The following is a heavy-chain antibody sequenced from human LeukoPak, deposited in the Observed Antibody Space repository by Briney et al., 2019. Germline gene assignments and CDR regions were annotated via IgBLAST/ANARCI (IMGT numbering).Heavy chain of an antibody. D-gene: IGHD3-9*01. V-gene: IGHV4-30-4*01. CDR3: ARATNFDWLSDNAPGFDY. CDR1: GGSISSGDYY. CDR2: IYYSGST. Sequence: SQTLSLTCTVSGGSISSGDYYWSWIRQPPGKGLEWIGYIYYSGSTYYNPSLKSRVTISVDTSKNQFSLKLSSVTAADTAVYYCARATNFDWLSDNAPGFDYWGQGTLSPSPQ. J-gene: IGHJ4*02.